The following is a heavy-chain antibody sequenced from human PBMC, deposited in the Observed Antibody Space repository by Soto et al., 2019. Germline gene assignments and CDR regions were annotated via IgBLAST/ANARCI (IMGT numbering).Heavy chain of an antibody. CDR3: AKSRGYDLGRTTFQH. J-gene: IGHJ1*01. V-gene: IGHV3-23*01. CDR1: GFTFSSSA. D-gene: IGHD5-12*01. CDR2: ISGNGDTT. Sequence: EVQLLESGGGVVQPGGSLRLSCAASGFTFSSSAMSWVRQAPGKGLDWVSAISGNGDTTYYADSVKGRFTISRDISKKPLYLQMNSLRAEDTAVYYCAKSRGYDLGRTTFQHWGQGTLVTVSS.